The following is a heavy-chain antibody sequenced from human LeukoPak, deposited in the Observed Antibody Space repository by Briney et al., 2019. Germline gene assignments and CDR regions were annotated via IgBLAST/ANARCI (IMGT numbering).Heavy chain of an antibody. Sequence: SETLSLTCAVYGGSFSGYYWSWIRQPPGKGLEWIGEINHSGSTNYSPSLKSRVTISVDTSKNQFSLKLSSVTAADTAVYYCARRPGIQLWFKSWFDPWGPGTLVTVSS. V-gene: IGHV4-34*01. D-gene: IGHD5-18*01. CDR3: ARRPGIQLWFKSWFDP. CDR2: INHSGST. CDR1: GGSFSGYY. J-gene: IGHJ5*02.